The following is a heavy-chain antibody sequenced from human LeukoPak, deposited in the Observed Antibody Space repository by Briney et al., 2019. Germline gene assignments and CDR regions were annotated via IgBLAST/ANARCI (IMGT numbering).Heavy chain of an antibody. D-gene: IGHD3-22*01. Sequence: GSLRLSCAASGFTFSSYAMHWVRQAPGKGLEWVAVISYDGSNKYYADSVKGRFTISRDNSKNALYLQMNSLRAEDTAVYYCARVGYDSSGHGDWGQGTLVTVSS. J-gene: IGHJ4*02. CDR1: GFTFSSYA. CDR2: ISYDGSNK. CDR3: ARVGYDSSGHGD. V-gene: IGHV3-30-3*01.